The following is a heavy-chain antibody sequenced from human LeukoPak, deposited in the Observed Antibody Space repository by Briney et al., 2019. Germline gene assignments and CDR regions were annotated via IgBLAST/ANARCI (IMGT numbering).Heavy chain of an antibody. J-gene: IGHJ6*03. CDR3: ARQGGSNSPYYYYYMDV. CDR2: IYHSGTT. CDR1: GYSISSGYY. D-gene: IGHD6-13*01. V-gene: IGHV4-38-2*01. Sequence: SETLSLTCAVSGYSISSGYYWGWFRQPPGKGPEWIGCIYHSGTTYYNPSLKSRVTISVDTSKNQFSLMISSVTAADTAVYYCARQGGSNSPYYYYYMDVWGKGTTVTVSS.